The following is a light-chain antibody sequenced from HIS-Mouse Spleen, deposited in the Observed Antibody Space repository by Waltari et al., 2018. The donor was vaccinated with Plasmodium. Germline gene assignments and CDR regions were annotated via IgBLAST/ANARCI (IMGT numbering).Light chain of an antibody. J-gene: IGKJ4*01. CDR2: WAS. CDR1: QSVLYSSKNKNY. V-gene: IGKV4-1*01. CDR3: QQYYSTPLT. Sequence: DIVMTQSPDSLAVSLGERATINCKSSQSVLYSSKNKNYLAWYQQKPGQPPKLLIYWASTRESGVPDRVSGSGSGTDLTLTISRLKAEDVAVYYCQQYYSTPLTFGGGTKVEIK.